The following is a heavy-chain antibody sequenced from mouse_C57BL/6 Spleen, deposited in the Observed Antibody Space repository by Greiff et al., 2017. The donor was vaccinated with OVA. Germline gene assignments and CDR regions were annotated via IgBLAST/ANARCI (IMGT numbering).Heavy chain of an antibody. J-gene: IGHJ3*01. V-gene: IGHV1-82*01. D-gene: IGHD2-2*01. Sequence: VKLVESGPELVKPGASVKISCKASGYAFSSSWMNWVKQRPGKGLEWIGRIYPGDGDTNYNGKFKGKATLTADKSSSTAYMQLSSLTSEDSAVYFCYGYDEGAWFAYWGQGTLVTVSA. CDR2: IYPGDGDT. CDR3: YGYDEGAWFAY. CDR1: GYAFSSSW.